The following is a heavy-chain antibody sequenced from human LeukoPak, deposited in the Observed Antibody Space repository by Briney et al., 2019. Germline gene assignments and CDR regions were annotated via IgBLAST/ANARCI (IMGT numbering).Heavy chain of an antibody. CDR1: GFTFRDFG. CDR2: LHYDGTT. CDR3: AREDYPSGQGCFDS. D-gene: IGHD6-19*01. J-gene: IGHJ4*02. Sequence: GGSLRLSCAASGFTFRDFGMNWVRQAPGKGLQWVSLLHYDGTTYYSDSVKGRFTISRDISKNTLYLQMTSLRPEDSAVYYCAREDYPSGQGCFDSWGQGTLVTVSS. V-gene: IGHV3-53*01.